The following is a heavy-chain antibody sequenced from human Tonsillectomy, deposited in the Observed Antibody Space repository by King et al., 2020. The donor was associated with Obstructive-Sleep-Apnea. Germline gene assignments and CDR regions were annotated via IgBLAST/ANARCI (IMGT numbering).Heavy chain of an antibody. CDR2: IDPSDSYT. Sequence: QLVQSGAEVKKPGESLRISCKGSGYSFTNYWITWVRQMPGKGLEWMGRIDPSDSYTNYSPSFQGHVTISADKSISTAYLQWSSLKASDTAMYYFARLRYDSNGYYYGDYWGQGTLVTVSS. CDR1: GYSFTNYW. D-gene: IGHD3-22*01. V-gene: IGHV5-10-1*01. CDR3: ARLRYDSNGYYYGDY. J-gene: IGHJ4*02.